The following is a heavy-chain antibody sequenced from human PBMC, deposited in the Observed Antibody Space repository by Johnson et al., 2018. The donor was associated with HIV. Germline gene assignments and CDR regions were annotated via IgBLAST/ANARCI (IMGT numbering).Heavy chain of an antibody. Sequence: VQLVESGGGLVQPGGSLRLSCAASGFTFSNAWMSWVRQAPGKGLEWVGRIKSKTDGGTTDYAAPVKGRFTISRDDSKNTLYLQMNSLKTEDTAVYYCTTAVDCAPDAFDIWGQGTMVTVSS. CDR3: TTAVDCAPDAFDI. CDR1: GFTFSNAW. D-gene: IGHD2-15*01. J-gene: IGHJ3*02. CDR2: IKSKTDGGTT. V-gene: IGHV3-15*01.